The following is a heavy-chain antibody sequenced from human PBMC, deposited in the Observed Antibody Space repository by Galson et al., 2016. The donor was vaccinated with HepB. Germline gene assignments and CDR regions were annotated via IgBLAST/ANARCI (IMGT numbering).Heavy chain of an antibody. CDR1: GFSVSGNY. J-gene: IGHJ4*02. CDR3: ARGSPQNSLRSGAFDF. V-gene: IGHV3-53*01. D-gene: IGHD4/OR15-4a*01. Sequence: SLRLSCAASGFSVSGNYMTWVRQAPGKGLEWVSVIYGGGTTYYGDSVRGRFIISRDNSKNTLYLRMNSLRAEDTAVYYCARGSPQNSLRSGAFDFWGQGTRVIVSS. CDR2: IYGGGTT.